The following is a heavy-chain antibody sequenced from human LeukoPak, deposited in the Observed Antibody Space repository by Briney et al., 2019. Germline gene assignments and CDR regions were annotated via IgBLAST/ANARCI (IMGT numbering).Heavy chain of an antibody. CDR3: ARFSRSSSLNYYYGTDV. D-gene: IGHD6-6*01. CDR2: IKQDGSEK. Sequence: GGSLRLSCAASGFTFSSYWMSWVRQAPGKGLEWVANIKQDGSEKYYVDSVKGRFTISRDNAKNSLYLQMNSLRAEDTAVYYCARFSRSSSLNYYYGTDVWGQGTTVTVFS. CDR1: GFTFSSYW. V-gene: IGHV3-7*03. J-gene: IGHJ6*02.